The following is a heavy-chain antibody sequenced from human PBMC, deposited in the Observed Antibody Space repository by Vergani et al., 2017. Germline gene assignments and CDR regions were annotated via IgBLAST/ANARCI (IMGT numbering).Heavy chain of an antibody. CDR1: GFTFNTYA. CDR3: VKDAGSYENFFDS. V-gene: IGHV3-23*01. D-gene: IGHD1-26*01. J-gene: IGHJ4*02. Sequence: EVQLLESGGSLKQPGGSVRLSCAASGFTFNTYAMHWVRQAPGKGLEWVSALTGGGGSTYYADSFKGSFIISRDNSRDTLYLQMNSLRPEDTATYYCVKDAGSYENFFDSWGQGTLVTVSS. CDR2: LTGGGGST.